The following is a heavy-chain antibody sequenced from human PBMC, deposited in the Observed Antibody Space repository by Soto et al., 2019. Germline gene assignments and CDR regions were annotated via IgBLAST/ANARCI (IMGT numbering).Heavy chain of an antibody. Sequence: PGGSLRLSCAASGFTFSHAWMSWVRQAPGKGLEWVGRIKSKADGETKDYGAPVRGRFTISRDDSKDTLYLQMNSLRIEDTTVYYCCVVKRRDQYSTSGYWFDPWGPGTLVTVLL. CDR2: IKSKADGETK. J-gene: IGHJ5*02. V-gene: IGHV3-15*01. D-gene: IGHD2-15*01. CDR3: CVVKRRDQYSTSGYWFDP. CDR1: GFTFSHAW.